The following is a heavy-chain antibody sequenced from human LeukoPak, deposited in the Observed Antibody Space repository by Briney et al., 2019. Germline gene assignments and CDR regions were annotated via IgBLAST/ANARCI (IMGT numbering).Heavy chain of an antibody. Sequence: GASVKVSCKASGYTFTGYYMHWVRQAPGQGLEWMGWINPNSGGTNYAQKFQGRGTMTRDTSISTAYMELSRLRSDDTAVYYCARDYGGLSYSSGLGVDYWGQGTLVTVSS. J-gene: IGHJ4*02. V-gene: IGHV1-2*02. D-gene: IGHD6-19*01. CDR2: INPNSGGT. CDR1: GYTFTGYY. CDR3: ARDYGGLSYSSGLGVDY.